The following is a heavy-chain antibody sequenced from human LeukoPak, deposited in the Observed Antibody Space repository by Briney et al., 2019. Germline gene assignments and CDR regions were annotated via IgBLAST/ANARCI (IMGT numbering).Heavy chain of an antibody. CDR3: ASMGILTGYFHFDY. V-gene: IGHV1-46*01. D-gene: IGHD3-9*01. J-gene: IGHJ4*02. CDR1: GYTFTSYD. CDR2: INPSGGST. Sequence: ASVKVSCKASGYTFTSYDINWMRQAPGQGLEWMGIINPSGGSTSYAQKFQGRVTMTRDTSTSTVYMELSSLRSEDTAVYYCASMGILTGYFHFDYWGQGTLVTVSS.